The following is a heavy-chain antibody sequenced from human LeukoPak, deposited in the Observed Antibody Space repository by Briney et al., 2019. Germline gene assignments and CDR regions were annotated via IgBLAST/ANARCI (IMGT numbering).Heavy chain of an antibody. D-gene: IGHD3-3*01. V-gene: IGHV3-74*01. CDR3: ARGSRLTIFGVVTIPYYYYYMDV. CDR2: INSDGSST. Sequence: GGSLRLSCAASGFTFSSYWMHWVRQAPGKGLVWVSRINSDGSSTIYADSVKGRFTISRDNAKNTLYLQMNSLRAEDTAVYYCARGSRLTIFGVVTIPYYYYYMDVWGKGTTVTVSS. CDR1: GFTFSSYW. J-gene: IGHJ6*03.